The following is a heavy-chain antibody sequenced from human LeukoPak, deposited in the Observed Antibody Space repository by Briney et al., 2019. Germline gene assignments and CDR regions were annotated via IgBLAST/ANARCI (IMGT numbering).Heavy chain of an antibody. V-gene: IGHV3-30-3*01. CDR2: ISYDGSNK. J-gene: IGHJ6*02. CDR3: AKEAYSSGWYSYYYGMDV. CDR1: GFTFSSYA. Sequence: GGSLRLSCAASGFTFSSYAMHWVRQAPGKGLEWVAVISYDGSNKYYADSVKGRFTISRDNSKNTLYLQMNSLRAEDTAVYYCAKEAYSSGWYSYYYGMDVWGQGTTVTVSS. D-gene: IGHD6-19*01.